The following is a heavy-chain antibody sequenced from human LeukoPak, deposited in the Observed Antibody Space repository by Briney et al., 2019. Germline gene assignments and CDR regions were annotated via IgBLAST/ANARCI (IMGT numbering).Heavy chain of an antibody. Sequence: GGSLRLSCAASGFTFRGFLMSWVRQTPGKGLEWVANIKQGGSEKYYADSVEGRFTISRDNTKNSLSLQMNSLRAEDTAVYYCARAGSNWNYVYWGQGTLVTVSS. CDR3: ARAGSNWNYVY. V-gene: IGHV3-7*01. CDR1: GFTFRGFL. CDR2: IKQGGSEK. J-gene: IGHJ4*02. D-gene: IGHD1-7*01.